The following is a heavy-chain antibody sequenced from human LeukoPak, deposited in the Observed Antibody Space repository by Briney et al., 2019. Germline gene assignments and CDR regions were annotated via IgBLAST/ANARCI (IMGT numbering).Heavy chain of an antibody. CDR2: ISSSSSYI. CDR1: GFTFSSYW. D-gene: IGHD3-10*01. V-gene: IGHV3-21*01. Sequence: PGGSLRLSCAASGFTFSSYWMSWVRQAPGKGLEWVSSISSSSSYIYYADSVKGRFTISRDNAKNSLYLQMNSLRAEDTAVYYCARDGVGGLLWFGESSDYWGQGTLVTVSS. CDR3: ARDGVGGLLWFGESSDY. J-gene: IGHJ4*02.